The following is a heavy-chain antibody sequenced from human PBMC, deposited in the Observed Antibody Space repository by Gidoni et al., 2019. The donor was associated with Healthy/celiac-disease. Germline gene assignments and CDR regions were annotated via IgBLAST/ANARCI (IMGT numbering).Heavy chain of an antibody. Sequence: QVQLVESGGGVVQPGRSLGLSCAASGFTFSSYAMHWVRQAPGKGLEWVAVISYDGSNKYYADSVKGRFTISRDNSKNTLYLQMNSLRAEDTAVYYCARGDRGGYSYGYIYWGQGTLVTVSS. D-gene: IGHD5-18*01. CDR3: ARGDRGGYSYGYIY. CDR2: ISYDGSNK. V-gene: IGHV3-30*04. J-gene: IGHJ4*02. CDR1: GFTFSSYA.